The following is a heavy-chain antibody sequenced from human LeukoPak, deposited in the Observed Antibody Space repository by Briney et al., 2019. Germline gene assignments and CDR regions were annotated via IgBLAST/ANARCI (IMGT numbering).Heavy chain of an antibody. Sequence: SVKVSCKASGSTFTSSAMQWVRQARGQRLEWIGWIVVGSGNTNYAQKFQERVTITRDMSTSTAYMELSSLRSEDTAVYYCAADRGRGGGLELDYWGQGTLVTVSS. V-gene: IGHV1-58*02. D-gene: IGHD1-7*01. CDR2: IVVGSGNT. J-gene: IGHJ4*02. CDR3: AADRGRGGGLELDY. CDR1: GSTFTSSA.